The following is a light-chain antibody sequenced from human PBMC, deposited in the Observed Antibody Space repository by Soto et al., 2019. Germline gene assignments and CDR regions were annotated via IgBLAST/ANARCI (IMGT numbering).Light chain of an antibody. J-gene: IGKJ1*01. CDR3: QSNYILPWT. V-gene: IGKV1-39*01. CDR1: QYIGNY. CDR2: SAS. Sequence: DIQMTQSPSSLSASVGDRVTITCRASQYIGNYLNWYQHKPGKAPQLLIYSASTLQIGVPSRFSGSVSGTDFTLTITTLQPDDFASYYCQSNYILPWTFGQGTKVDIK.